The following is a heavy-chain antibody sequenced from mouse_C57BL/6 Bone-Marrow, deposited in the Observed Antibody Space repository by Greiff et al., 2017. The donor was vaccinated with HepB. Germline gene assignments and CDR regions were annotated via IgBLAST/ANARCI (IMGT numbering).Heavy chain of an antibody. CDR2: IDPENGDT. V-gene: IGHV14-4*01. D-gene: IGHD2-4*01. Sequence: EVQLQQSGAELVRPGASVKLSCTASGFNIKDDYMHWVKQRPEQGLEWIGWIDPENGDTEYASKFQGKATITADTSSNTAYLQLSSLTSEDTAVYYCTTDIYDYSRYFDVWGTGTTVTVSS. CDR1: GFNIKDDY. J-gene: IGHJ1*03. CDR3: TTDIYDYSRYFDV.